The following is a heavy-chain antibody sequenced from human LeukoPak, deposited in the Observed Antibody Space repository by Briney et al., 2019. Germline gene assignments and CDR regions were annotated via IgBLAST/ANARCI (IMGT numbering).Heavy chain of an antibody. CDR3: ARHVRHPMIARAWFDP. CDR1: GGSXSSYY. V-gene: IGHV4-59*08. Sequence: LSLTXTVSGGSXSSYYWSWIRQPPGKGLEWIGYIYYSGSTNYNPSLKSRVTISVDTSKNQFSLKLSSVTAADTAVYYCARHVRHPMIARAWFDPWGQGTLVTVSS. D-gene: IGHD3-22*01. J-gene: IGHJ5*02. CDR2: IYYSGST.